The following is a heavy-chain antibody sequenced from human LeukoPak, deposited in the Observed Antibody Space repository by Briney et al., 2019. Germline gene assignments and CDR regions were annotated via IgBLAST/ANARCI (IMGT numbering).Heavy chain of an antibody. CDR3: ARGGVDVGATIYFDY. CDR2: INPNSGGT. CDR1: GYTFTGYY. J-gene: IGHJ4*02. V-gene: IGHV1-2*02. Sequence: GASVKVSCKASGYTFTGYYMHWVRQAPGQELEWMGWINPNSGGTNYAQKFQGRVTMTRATSISTAYMELSRLRSDDTAVYYCARGGVDVGATIYFDYWGQGTLVTVSS. D-gene: IGHD5-12*01.